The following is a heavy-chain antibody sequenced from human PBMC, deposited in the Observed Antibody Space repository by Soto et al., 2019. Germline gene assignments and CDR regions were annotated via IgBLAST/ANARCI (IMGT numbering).Heavy chain of an antibody. V-gene: IGHV1-69*04. Sequence: ASVKVSCKASGGTFSSYTISWVRQAPGQGLEWMGRIIPILGIANYAQKFQGRVTITADKSTSTAYMELSSLRSEDTAVYYCARDSVGGLGVVIQRNYYMDVWGKGTTVTVSS. J-gene: IGHJ6*03. CDR2: IIPILGIA. CDR1: GGTFSSYT. D-gene: IGHD3-3*01. CDR3: ARDSVGGLGVVIQRNYYMDV.